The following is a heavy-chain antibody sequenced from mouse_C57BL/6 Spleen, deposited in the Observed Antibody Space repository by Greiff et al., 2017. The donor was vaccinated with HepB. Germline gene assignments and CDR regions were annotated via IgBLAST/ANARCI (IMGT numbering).Heavy chain of an antibody. CDR2: IYPGDGDT. D-gene: IGHD2-1*01. V-gene: IGHV1-80*01. CDR3: ARNYGNYWYFDV. CDR1: GYAFSSYW. Sequence: LKQSGASVKISCKASGYAFSSYWMNWVKQRPGKGLEWIGQIYPGDGDTNYNGKFKGKATLTADKSSSTAYMQLSSLTSEDSAVYFCARNYGNYWYFDVWGTGTTVTVSS. J-gene: IGHJ1*03.